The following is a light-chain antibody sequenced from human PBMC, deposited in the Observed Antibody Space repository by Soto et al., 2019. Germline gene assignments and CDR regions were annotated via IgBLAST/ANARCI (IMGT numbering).Light chain of an antibody. J-gene: IGKJ1*01. CDR2: GAS. V-gene: IGKV3-15*01. Sequence: EIIMTQSPATLSVSPGERATLSCRASQSVSNNLAWYQQKPGQAPRLLIYGASTRANDIPARFSGSGSGTEFTLTLRSLQSEDIAVYYCQHYDNWTPWTFGQGTKVEIK. CDR1: QSVSNN. CDR3: QHYDNWTPWT.